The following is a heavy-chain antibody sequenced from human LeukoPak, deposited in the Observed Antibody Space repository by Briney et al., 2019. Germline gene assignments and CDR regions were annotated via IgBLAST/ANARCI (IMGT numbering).Heavy chain of an antibody. CDR1: GYTFTSYG. Sequence: GAPVKVSCKASGYTFTSYGLSWVRQAPGQGLEWMGWISSYNGKTNYAQKFQGRLTMTTDTSTSTAYMELRSLTSDDTAVYYCARDITVVSLASIGFDYWSQGTVVTVSS. CDR2: ISSYNGKT. D-gene: IGHD3-16*01. V-gene: IGHV1-18*01. J-gene: IGHJ4*02. CDR3: ARDITVVSLASIGFDY.